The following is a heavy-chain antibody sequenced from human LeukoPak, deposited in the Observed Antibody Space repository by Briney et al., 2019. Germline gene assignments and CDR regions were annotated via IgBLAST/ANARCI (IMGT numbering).Heavy chain of an antibody. CDR1: GGTFSSNA. D-gene: IGHD3-22*01. CDR3: ARGYDSSGYYPSRYYYYMDV. CDR2: IIPIFGTA. Sequence: SVKVSCKASGGTFSSNAISWVRQAPGQGLEWMGGIIPIFGTANYAQKFQGRVTITTDESTSTAYMELSSLRSEDTAVYYCARGYDSSGYYPSRYYYYMDVWGKGTTVTVSS. J-gene: IGHJ6*03. V-gene: IGHV1-69*05.